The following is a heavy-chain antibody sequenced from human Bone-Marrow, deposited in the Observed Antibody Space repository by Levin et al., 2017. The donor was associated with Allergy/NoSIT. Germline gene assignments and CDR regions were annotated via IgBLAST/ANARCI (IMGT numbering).Heavy chain of an antibody. CDR1: GFSFGSYA. CDR3: ARDMGITGADDT. V-gene: IGHV3-48*02. CDR2: ITGRSDVI. J-gene: IGHJ5*02. D-gene: IGHD6-13*01. Sequence: GESLKISCAASGFSFGSYAMTWVRQAPGRGLEWVSYITGRSDVIYYAASVKGRFTISRDNAKNSLFLQMNSLRDDDTAIYYCARDMGITGADDTWGQGTRVTVS.